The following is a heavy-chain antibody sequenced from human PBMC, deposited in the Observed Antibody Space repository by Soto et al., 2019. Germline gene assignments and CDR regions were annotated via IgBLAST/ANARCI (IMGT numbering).Heavy chain of an antibody. D-gene: IGHD7-27*01. CDR2: ISYDGSNK. Sequence: QVQLVESGGGVVQPGRSLRLSCAASGFTFSSYAMHWVRQAPGKGLEWVAVISYDGSNKYYADSVKGRFTISRDNTKSTLYLEVMSMSAEDTAVYDCARDWGWGWYCDLWGRGTLVTVPS. V-gene: IGHV3-30-3*01. CDR3: ARDWGWGWYCDL. CDR1: GFTFSSYA. J-gene: IGHJ2*01.